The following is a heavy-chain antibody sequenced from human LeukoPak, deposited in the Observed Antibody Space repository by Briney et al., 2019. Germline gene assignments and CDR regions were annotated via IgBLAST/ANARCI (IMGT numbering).Heavy chain of an antibody. CDR2: IKQDESEK. CDR3: ARDRSISGVVTLDY. D-gene: IGHD3-3*01. V-gene: IGHV3-7*01. CDR1: GFRFSNSW. J-gene: IGHJ4*02. Sequence: PGGSLRLSCAASGFRFSNSWMTWVRQAPGKGLEWVANIKQDESEKYYVDSVKGRFTISRDNAKNSVYLQMNSLRAEDTAVYYCARDRSISGVVTLDYWGQGTLVTVSS.